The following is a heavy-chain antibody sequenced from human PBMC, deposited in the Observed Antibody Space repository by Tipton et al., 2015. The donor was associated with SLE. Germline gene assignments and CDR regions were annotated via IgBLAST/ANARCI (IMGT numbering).Heavy chain of an antibody. CDR3: AREYYYGSGLGY. Sequence: TLSLTCAVSGGSISSGGYSWSWIRQPPGKGLEWIGYIYHSGSTNYNPSLKSRVTISVDTSKNQFSLKLSSVTAADTAVYYCAREYYYGSGLGYWGQGTRATVSS. J-gene: IGHJ4*01. V-gene: IGHV4-30-2*01. CDR2: IYHSGST. CDR1: GGSISSGGYS. D-gene: IGHD3-10*01.